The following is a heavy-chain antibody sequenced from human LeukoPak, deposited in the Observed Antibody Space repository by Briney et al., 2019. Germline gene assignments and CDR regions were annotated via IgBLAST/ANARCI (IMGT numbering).Heavy chain of an antibody. D-gene: IGHD3-16*01. CDR3: ARDPLGVLSYFDY. Sequence: GGSLSLSCAASGFIFSYYGMHWVRQAPGKGLEWVAVIWYDGSNRYYADSLKGRFTIPRDNSKNTLYLQMDSLTADDTAVYYCARDPLGVLSYFDYWGQGTLVTVSS. J-gene: IGHJ4*02. CDR1: GFIFSYYG. V-gene: IGHV3-33*01. CDR2: IWYDGSNR.